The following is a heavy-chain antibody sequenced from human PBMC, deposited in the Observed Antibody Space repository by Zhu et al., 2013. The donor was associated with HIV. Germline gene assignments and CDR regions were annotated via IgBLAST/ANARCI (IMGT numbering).Heavy chain of an antibody. V-gene: IGHV1-2*02. CDR1: GYAFVGYY. J-gene: IGHJ3*02. CDR3: AREGLTGRWSGHDAFDI. Sequence: AELVQSGAEVVRPGASVTVSCKSSGYAFVGYYMHWVRQAPGQGFEWMGWINPDSGATDYAQKFLGRVSITRDTSIESAFMEVRRLTADDTAVYYCAREGLTGRWSGHDAFDIWGQGTMVTVSS. D-gene: IGHD3-3*01. CDR2: INPDSGAT.